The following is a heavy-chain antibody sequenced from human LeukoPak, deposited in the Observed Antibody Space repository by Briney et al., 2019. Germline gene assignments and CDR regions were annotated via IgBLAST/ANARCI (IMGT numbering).Heavy chain of an antibody. CDR1: GGSISSYY. V-gene: IGHV4-39*01. CDR2: IYYSGST. J-gene: IGHJ6*02. Sequence: SETLSLTCTVSGGSISSYYWGWIRQPPGKGLEWIGSIYYSGSTYYNPSLKSRVTISVDTSKNQFSLKLSSVTAADTAVYYCARVRFLEWLPGPYYYYYGMDVWGQGTTVTVSS. CDR3: ARVRFLEWLPGPYYYYYGMDV. D-gene: IGHD3-3*01.